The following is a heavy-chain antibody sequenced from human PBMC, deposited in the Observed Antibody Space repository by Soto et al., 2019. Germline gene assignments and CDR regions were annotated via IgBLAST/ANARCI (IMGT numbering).Heavy chain of an antibody. CDR3: ARGRIFGYSDYEPLGGLDY. Sequence: GGSLRLSCAASGFTFRGHWMSWVRQAPGKGLEWVANIKEDGSEEYYVDSVRGRFTISRDNAKNSLYLQMNSLRAEDRAVYFCARGRIFGYSDYEPLGGLDYWGQGTPVTVSS. V-gene: IGHV3-7*03. D-gene: IGHD5-12*01. CDR1: GFTFRGHW. CDR2: IKEDGSEE. J-gene: IGHJ4*02.